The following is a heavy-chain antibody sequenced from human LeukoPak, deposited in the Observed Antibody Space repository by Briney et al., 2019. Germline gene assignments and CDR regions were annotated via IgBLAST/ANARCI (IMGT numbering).Heavy chain of an antibody. V-gene: IGHV1-2*02. J-gene: IGHJ4*02. CDR3: ARSYSSSWYGWN. D-gene: IGHD6-13*01. CDR1: GYTFTDYY. CDR2: INPNSGGT. Sequence: APVKVSCKPSGYTFTDYYMHWVRQAPGQGLEWMGWINPNSGGTNYAQKFQGRVTMTRDTSISTAYMELSRLRSDDTAVYYCARSYSSSWYGWNWGQGTLVTVSS.